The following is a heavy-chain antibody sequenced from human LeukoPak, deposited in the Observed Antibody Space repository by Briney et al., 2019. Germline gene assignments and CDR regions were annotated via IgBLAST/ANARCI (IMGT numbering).Heavy chain of an antibody. CDR2: IKQDGSEK. J-gene: IGHJ4*02. V-gene: IGHV3-7*01. Sequence: PGGSLRLSCAASGFTFSSYAMSWVRQAPGKGLEWVANIKQDGSEKYYVDSVKGRFTISRDNAKNSLYLQMNSLRAEDTAVYYCARDRHPAYYYGSGSYYNPRDGTRTGYFDYWGQGTLVTVSS. D-gene: IGHD3-10*01. CDR3: ARDRHPAYYYGSGSYYNPRDGTRTGYFDY. CDR1: GFTFSSYA.